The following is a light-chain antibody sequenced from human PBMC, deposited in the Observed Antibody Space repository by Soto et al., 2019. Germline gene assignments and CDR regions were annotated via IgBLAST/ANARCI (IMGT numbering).Light chain of an antibody. V-gene: IGLV2-11*01. J-gene: IGLJ1*01. Sequence: QSALTQPRSVSGSPGQSVPISCTGTSSDVGGYNFVSWYQHHPGKAPKLMIYNVIQRPSGVPDRFSASKSGNTASLTISGLQAEDEADYYCCSYAGSYTYVFGTGTKLTVL. CDR3: CSYAGSYTYV. CDR2: NVI. CDR1: SSDVGGYNF.